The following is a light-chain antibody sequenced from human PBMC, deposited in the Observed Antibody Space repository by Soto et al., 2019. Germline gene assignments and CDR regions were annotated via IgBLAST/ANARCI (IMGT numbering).Light chain of an antibody. CDR1: QSVNSN. CDR3: QQYNNWRRT. CDR2: GAS. J-gene: IGKJ1*01. Sequence: EIMMTQSPVTLSVSPGERATLSCRASQSVNSNLAWYQQKPGQAPRLLIYGASTRATGIPARFSGSGSGTEFTLTISSLQSEDFAVYYCQQYNNWRRTFGQGTKVDIK. V-gene: IGKV3-15*01.